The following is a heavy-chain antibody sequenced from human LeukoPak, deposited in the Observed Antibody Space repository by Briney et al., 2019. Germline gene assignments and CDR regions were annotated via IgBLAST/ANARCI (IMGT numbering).Heavy chain of an antibody. CDR3: AREMYDSSGYSLDY. Sequence: PGGSLRLSCAASGFTFSSYEMNWVRQAPGKGLEWVSYISSSGSTIYYADSVKGRFTISRDNAKNSLYLQMNSLRAEDTAVYYCAREMYDSSGYSLDYWGQGTLVTVPS. J-gene: IGHJ4*02. V-gene: IGHV3-48*03. D-gene: IGHD3-22*01. CDR2: ISSSGSTI. CDR1: GFTFSSYE.